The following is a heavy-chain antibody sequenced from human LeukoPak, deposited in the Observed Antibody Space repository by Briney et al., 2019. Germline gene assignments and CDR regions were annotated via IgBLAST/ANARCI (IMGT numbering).Heavy chain of an antibody. CDR2: ISGSGGST. CDR1: GFTFSSYS. D-gene: IGHD6-19*01. J-gene: IGHJ4*02. Sequence: GGSLRLSCAASGFTFSSYSMNWVRQAPGKGLEWVSAISGSGGSTYYADSVKGRFTISRDNSKNTLYLQMNGLRAEDTAVYYCAKAQWLVRDFDYWGQGTLVTVSS. V-gene: IGHV3-23*01. CDR3: AKAQWLVRDFDY.